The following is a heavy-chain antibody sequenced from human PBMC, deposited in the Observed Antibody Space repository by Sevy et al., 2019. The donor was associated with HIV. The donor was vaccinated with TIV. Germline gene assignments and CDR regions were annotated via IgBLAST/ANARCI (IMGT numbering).Heavy chain of an antibody. CDR3: ARDGQDNLTGYYAAFDI. V-gene: IGHV4-38-2*02. CDR2: IYHSGST. Sequence: SETLSLTCAVSGYSISSGYYWGWIRQPPGKGLEWIGSIYHSGSTYYNPSLKSRVTISVDTSKNQFSLKLSSVTAADTAVYYCARDGQDNLTGYYAAFDIWGQGTMVTVSS. D-gene: IGHD3-9*01. J-gene: IGHJ3*02. CDR1: GYSISSGYY.